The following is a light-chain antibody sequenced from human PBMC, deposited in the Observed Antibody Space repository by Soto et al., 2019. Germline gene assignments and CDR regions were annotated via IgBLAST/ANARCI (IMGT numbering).Light chain of an antibody. CDR1: ESVRTS. CDR2: GAS. J-gene: IGKJ5*01. Sequence: ETVLTQSPGTPSFSPGERAPPFLRASESVRTSLAWYQQKPGQAPSLLIYGASKRATGIPARFSGSGSGTDFTLTISSLEPEDFAVYFCQQHNNWPTFGQGTRLEIK. V-gene: IGKV3-11*01. CDR3: QQHNNWPT.